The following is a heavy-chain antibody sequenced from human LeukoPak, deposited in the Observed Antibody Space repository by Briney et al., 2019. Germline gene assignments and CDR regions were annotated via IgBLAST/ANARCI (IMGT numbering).Heavy chain of an antibody. CDR3: ARHTSHAYCGGDCYVDY. CDR2: IYTSGST. V-gene: IGHV4-61*02. D-gene: IGHD2-21*02. CDR1: GGSISSGSYY. J-gene: IGHJ4*02. Sequence: PSETLSLTCTVSGGSISSGSYYWSWIRQPAGKGLEWIGRIYTSGSTNYNPSLKSRVTISVDTSKNQFSLKLSSVTAADTAVYYCARHTSHAYCGGDCYVDYWGQGTLVTVSS.